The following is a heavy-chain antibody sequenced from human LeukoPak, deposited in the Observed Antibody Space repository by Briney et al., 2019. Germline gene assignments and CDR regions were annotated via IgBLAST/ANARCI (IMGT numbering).Heavy chain of an antibody. V-gene: IGHV3-30*18. Sequence: GGSLRLSCAASGFTFSSYGMHWVRQAPGKGLEGVAVVSYDGSNKYYADSVKGRFTISRDNSKNTLYLQMNSLRAEDTAVYYCAKDSLITMVRGIVVNYYGMDVWGKGTTVTVSS. J-gene: IGHJ6*04. CDR3: AKDSLITMVRGIVVNYYGMDV. D-gene: IGHD3-10*01. CDR1: GFTFSSYG. CDR2: VSYDGSNK.